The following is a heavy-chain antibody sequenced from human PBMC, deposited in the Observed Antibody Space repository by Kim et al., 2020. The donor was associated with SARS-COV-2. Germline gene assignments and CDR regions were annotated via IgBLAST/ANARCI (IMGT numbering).Heavy chain of an antibody. Sequence: GGSLRLSCVASGFTFTNYWPHWVRQVPGKGLVWVAGINNDGTNTYYADSVKGRFTISRDNAKNMVYLQMNNLGAEDTAVYYCTTAFEFCGQGTLVTVA. CDR1: GFTFTNYW. J-gene: IGHJ4*02. CDR2: INNDGTNT. CDR3: TTAFEF. V-gene: IGHV3-74*01.